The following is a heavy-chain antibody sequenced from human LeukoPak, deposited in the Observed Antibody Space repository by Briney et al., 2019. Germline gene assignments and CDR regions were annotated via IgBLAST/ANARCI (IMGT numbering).Heavy chain of an antibody. CDR2: ISGSGGST. J-gene: IGHJ3*02. D-gene: IGHD5-24*01. Sequence: PGGSLRLSCAASGFTFSSHGMIWVRQAPGKGLEWVSAISGSGGSTYYADSVKGWFTISRDNSKNTLYLQMNSLRAEDTAVYYCAKDVAGDGYGSDAFDIWGQGTMVTVSS. V-gene: IGHV3-23*01. CDR3: AKDVAGDGYGSDAFDI. CDR1: GFTFSSHG.